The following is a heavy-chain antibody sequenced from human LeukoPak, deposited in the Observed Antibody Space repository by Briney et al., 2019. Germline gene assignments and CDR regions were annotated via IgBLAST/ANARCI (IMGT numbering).Heavy chain of an antibody. J-gene: IGHJ4*02. D-gene: IGHD3-22*01. CDR2: INPNSGGT. Sequence: SVKVSCKASGYTFTGYYMHWVRQAPGQGLEWMGRINPNSGGTNYAQKFQGRVTMTRDTSLSTAYMELSRLRSDDTAVYYCARAEYYYDSSGYENWGQGTLVTVSS. CDR1: GYTFTGYY. V-gene: IGHV1-2*06. CDR3: ARAEYYYDSSGYEN.